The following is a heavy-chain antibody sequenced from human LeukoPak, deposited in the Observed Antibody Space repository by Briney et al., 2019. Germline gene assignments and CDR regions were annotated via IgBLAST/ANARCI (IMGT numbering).Heavy chain of an antibody. CDR3: ARGIAVAGLMDYFDY. J-gene: IGHJ4*02. D-gene: IGHD6-19*01. CDR2: IYYSGST. CDR1: GGSVSSSSYY. V-gene: IGHV4-39*01. Sequence: SETLSLTCTVSGGSVSSSSYYWGWIRQPPGKGLEWIGSIYYSGSTYYNPSLKSRVAISVDTSKNQFSLKLSSVTAADTAVYYCARGIAVAGLMDYFDYWGQGTLVTVSS.